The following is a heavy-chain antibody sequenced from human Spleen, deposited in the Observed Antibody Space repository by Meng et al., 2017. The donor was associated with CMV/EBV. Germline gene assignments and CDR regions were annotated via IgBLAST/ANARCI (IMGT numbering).Heavy chain of an antibody. D-gene: IGHD6-13*01. Sequence: SGGSISSSSYYWGWIRQPPGKGLEWIGSIYYSGSTYYNPSLKSRVTISVDTSKNQFSLKLSSVTAADTAVYYCASDSQLVPPYNWFDPWGQGTLVTVSS. J-gene: IGHJ5*02. CDR2: IYYSGST. CDR3: ASDSQLVPPYNWFDP. V-gene: IGHV4-39*07. CDR1: GGSISSSSYY.